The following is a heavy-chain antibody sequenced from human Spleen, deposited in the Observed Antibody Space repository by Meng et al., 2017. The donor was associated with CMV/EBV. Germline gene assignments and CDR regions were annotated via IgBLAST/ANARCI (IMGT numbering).Heavy chain of an antibody. Sequence: QVQLVQSGAAVKKPWSSEKVSCKASGGTFSSYAISWVRQDPGQGLEWMGGIIPIFGTANYAQKFQGRVTITADESTSTAYMELSSLRSEDTAVYYCARGLDSSGYYHPFDYWGQGTLVTVSS. D-gene: IGHD3-22*01. CDR2: IIPIFGTA. CDR3: ARGLDSSGYYHPFDY. V-gene: IGHV1-69*12. J-gene: IGHJ4*02. CDR1: GGTFSSYA.